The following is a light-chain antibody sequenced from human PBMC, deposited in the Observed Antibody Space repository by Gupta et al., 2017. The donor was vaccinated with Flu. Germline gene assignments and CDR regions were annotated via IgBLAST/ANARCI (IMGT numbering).Light chain of an antibody. CDR2: QDN. Sequence: SPVLLIYQDNRRPSGIPERVSGSSSGNTATLTISGTQAMDEAAYYCQAWDSSTAGVFGGGTKLTVL. J-gene: IGLJ3*02. V-gene: IGLV3-1*01. CDR3: QAWDSSTAGV.